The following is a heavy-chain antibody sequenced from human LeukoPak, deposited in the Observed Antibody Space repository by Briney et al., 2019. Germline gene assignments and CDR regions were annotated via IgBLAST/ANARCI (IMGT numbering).Heavy chain of an antibody. CDR2: IYTSGST. V-gene: IGHV4-61*02. J-gene: IGHJ5*02. D-gene: IGHD4-17*01. CDR3: ARDTQNDYGDLNWFDP. Sequence: SETLSLTCTVSGGSISSGSCYWSWIRQPAGKGLEWIGRIYTSGSTNYNPSLKSRVTKSLDTSKNQFSLKLSSVTAADTAVYYCARDTQNDYGDLNWFDPWGQGTLVTVSS. CDR1: GGSISSGSCY.